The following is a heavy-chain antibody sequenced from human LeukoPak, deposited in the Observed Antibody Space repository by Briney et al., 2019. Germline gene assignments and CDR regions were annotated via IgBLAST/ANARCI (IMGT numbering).Heavy chain of an antibody. J-gene: IGHJ2*01. CDR3: ARSESQVTGLDWYFDL. CDR2: TYYRSKWYN. V-gene: IGHV6-1*01. CDR1: GDSVSSNSAA. Sequence: SQTLSLTCAISGDSVSSNSAAWNWIRQSPWRGLEWLGRTYYRSKWYNGYAVSVKSRITINPDTSKNQFSLQLNSVTPEDTAVYYCARSESQVTGLDWYFDLWGRGTLVTVSS. D-gene: IGHD7-27*01.